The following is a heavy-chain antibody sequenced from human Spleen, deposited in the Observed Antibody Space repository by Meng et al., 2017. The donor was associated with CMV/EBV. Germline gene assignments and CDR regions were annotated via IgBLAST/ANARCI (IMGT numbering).Heavy chain of an antibody. D-gene: IGHD6-13*01. Sequence: CTVSGASLSSGAYHWTWLRQHPGKGLEWIGHISNSGSNYYNPSLRSRVTISLDTSKNQFSLKLSSVTAADTAVYYCAREAAIAGTSDWGQGTLVTVSS. CDR2: ISNSGSN. V-gene: IGHV4-31*03. CDR1: GASLSSGAYH. J-gene: IGHJ4*02. CDR3: AREAAIAGTSD.